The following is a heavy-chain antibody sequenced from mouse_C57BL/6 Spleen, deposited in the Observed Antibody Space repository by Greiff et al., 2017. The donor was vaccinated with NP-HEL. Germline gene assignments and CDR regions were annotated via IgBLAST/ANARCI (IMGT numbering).Heavy chain of an antibody. J-gene: IGHJ3*01. D-gene: IGHD2-4*01. CDR3: ARYYDWNWFAY. CDR1: GYAFSSYW. V-gene: IGHV1-80*01. Sequence: QVQLKESGAELVKPGASVKISCKASGYAFSSYWMNWVKQRPGKGLEWIGQIYPGDGDTNYNGKFKGKATLTADKSSSTAYMQLSSLTSEDSAVYFCARYYDWNWFAYWGQGTLVTVSA. CDR2: IYPGDGDT.